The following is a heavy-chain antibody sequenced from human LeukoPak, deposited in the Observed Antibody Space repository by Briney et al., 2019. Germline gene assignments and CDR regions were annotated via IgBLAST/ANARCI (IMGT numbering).Heavy chain of an antibody. J-gene: IGHJ3*02. CDR2: IYHSGST. CDR1: GYSIISDYF. D-gene: IGHD3-10*01. V-gene: IGHV4-38-2*02. Sequence: KASETLSLTCTVSGYSIISDYFWGWIRQPPGKGLEWIGTIYHSGSTYYSPSLKSRVTVSVDTSKNEFSLNLTSVTAADTAVYYCARSDGYGLVGIWGQGTMVTVSS. CDR3: ARSDGYGLVGI.